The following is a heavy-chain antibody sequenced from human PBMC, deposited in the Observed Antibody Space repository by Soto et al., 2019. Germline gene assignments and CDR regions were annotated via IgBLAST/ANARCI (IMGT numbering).Heavy chain of an antibody. J-gene: IGHJ4*02. Sequence: SENLSLTCAVYGGSFSGYYWSWIRQPPGKGLEWIGEINHSGSTNYNPSLKSRVTISVDTSKNLFSLKLSSVTAADTAVFFCARAEGYCSSTSCYGFDYWGQGTLVTVSS. CDR3: ARAEGYCSSTSCYGFDY. V-gene: IGHV4-34*01. CDR1: GGSFSGYY. CDR2: INHSGST. D-gene: IGHD2-2*01.